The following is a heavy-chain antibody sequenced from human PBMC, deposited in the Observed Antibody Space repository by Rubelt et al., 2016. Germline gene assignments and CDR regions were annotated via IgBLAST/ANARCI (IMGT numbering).Heavy chain of an antibody. Sequence: VQLVESGGGLVQPGGSLRLSCAASGFTVSSNYMSWVRQAPGKGLEWVAVIWYDGSNNFYADSVKGRFTISRDNSKNTLYLQMNSLRAEDTAVYYCARDNSGSSRGFDYWGQGTLVTVSS. CDR3: ARDNSGSSRGFDY. CDR2: IWYDGSNN. CDR1: GFTVSSNY. D-gene: IGHD1-26*01. V-gene: IGHV3-33*08. J-gene: IGHJ4*02.